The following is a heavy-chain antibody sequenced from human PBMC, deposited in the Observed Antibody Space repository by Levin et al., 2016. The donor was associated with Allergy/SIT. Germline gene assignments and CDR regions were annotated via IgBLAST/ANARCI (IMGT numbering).Heavy chain of an antibody. J-gene: IGHJ6*02. CDR3: ARDHWSYYQYYAMDV. CDR2: VYDAGTT. V-gene: IGHV4-59*01. D-gene: IGHD3-3*01. CDR1: GASISSYY. Sequence: SETLSLTCSVSGASISSYYWTWVRQPPGKGLEWIGYVYDAGTTNYNPSLKSRVNISLDTSKNQVSLTLTSLTAADTAVYYCARDHWSYYQYYAMDVWGQGTTVIVS.